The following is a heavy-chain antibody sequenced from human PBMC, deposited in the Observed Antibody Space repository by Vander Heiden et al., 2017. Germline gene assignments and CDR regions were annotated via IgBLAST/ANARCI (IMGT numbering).Heavy chain of an antibody. V-gene: IGHV1-2*04. D-gene: IGHD3-22*01. J-gene: IGHJ4*02. CDR1: GYTFTGYY. CDR3: ARVGKELYSSGDLDY. Sequence: QVQLMQSGAEVKKPAASVQVSCKASGYTFTGYYMHWVRQAPGQGLEWMGWINPNSGGTNYAQKFQGWVTMTRDTSISTAYMELSRLRSDDTAVYYCARVGKELYSSGDLDYWGQGTLVTVSS. CDR2: INPNSGGT.